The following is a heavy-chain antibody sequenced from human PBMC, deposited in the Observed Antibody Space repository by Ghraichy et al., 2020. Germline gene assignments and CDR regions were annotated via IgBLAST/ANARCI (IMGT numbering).Heavy chain of an antibody. CDR1: GGSFSGYY. CDR2: INHSGST. D-gene: IGHD6-19*01. J-gene: IGHJ4*02. V-gene: IGHV4-34*01. Sequence: GSLRLSCAVYGGSFSGYYWSWIRQPPGKGLEWIGEINHSGSTNYNPSLKSRVTISVDTSKNQFSLKLSSVTAADTAVYYCARGPRDSSGWYNYWGQGTLVTVSS. CDR3: ARGPRDSSGWYNY.